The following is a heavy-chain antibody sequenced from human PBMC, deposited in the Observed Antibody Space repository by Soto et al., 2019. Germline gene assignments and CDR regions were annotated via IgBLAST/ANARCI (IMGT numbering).Heavy chain of an antibody. V-gene: IGHV1-24*01. D-gene: IGHD3-3*01. CDR1: GYTLTELS. CDR2: FDPEDGET. CDR3: ASGSSLGLGLGLGLGFTSPPINIGVVIPRHYHYYGMDV. Sequence: GASVKVSCKVSGYTLTELSMHWVRQAPGKGLEWMGGFDPEDGETIYAQKFQGRVTMTEDTSTDTAYMELSSLRSEDTAVYYCASGSSLGLGLGLGLGFTSPPINIGVVIPRHYHYYGMDVWGQGTTVTVSS. J-gene: IGHJ6*02.